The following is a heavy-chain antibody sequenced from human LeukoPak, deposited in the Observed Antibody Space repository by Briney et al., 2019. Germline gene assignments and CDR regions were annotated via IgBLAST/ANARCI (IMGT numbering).Heavy chain of an antibody. CDR2: INPNSGGT. CDR3: ARFDSYGYWYAFDI. CDR1: GYTFTGYY. D-gene: IGHD5-18*01. Sequence: GASVKVPCEASGYTFTGYYMHWVRQAPGQGLEWMGWINPNSGGTSYAQKFQGRVTMTRDTSTSTVYMELSSLRSEDTAVYYCARFDSYGYWYAFDIWGQGTMVTVSS. V-gene: IGHV1-2*02. J-gene: IGHJ3*02.